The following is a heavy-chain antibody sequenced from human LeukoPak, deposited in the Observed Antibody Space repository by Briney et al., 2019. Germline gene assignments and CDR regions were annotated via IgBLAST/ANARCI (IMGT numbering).Heavy chain of an antibody. CDR2: IYYSGST. Sequence: SETLSLTCTVSGGSFSSGSYYWSWLRQPPGTGLEWIGYIYYSGSTNYNPSLKSRVTISVDTSKNQFSLKLSSVTAADTAVYYCARGLQSWFDPWGQGTLVTVSS. J-gene: IGHJ5*02. V-gene: IGHV4-61*01. CDR3: ARGLQSWFDP. CDR1: GGSFSSGSYY.